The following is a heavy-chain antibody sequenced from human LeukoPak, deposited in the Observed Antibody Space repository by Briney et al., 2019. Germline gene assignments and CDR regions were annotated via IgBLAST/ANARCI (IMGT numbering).Heavy chain of an antibody. J-gene: IGHJ6*02. Sequence: ASVKVSCKASGYTFTSYYMHWVRQAPGQGLEWMGIINPSGGSTSYAQKFQGRVTMTRDTSTSTVYIELSSLRSEDTAVYYCARNMVRDFSMDVWGQGTTVTVSS. CDR2: INPSGGST. CDR1: GYTFTSYY. CDR3: ARNMVRDFSMDV. V-gene: IGHV1-46*01. D-gene: IGHD3-10*01.